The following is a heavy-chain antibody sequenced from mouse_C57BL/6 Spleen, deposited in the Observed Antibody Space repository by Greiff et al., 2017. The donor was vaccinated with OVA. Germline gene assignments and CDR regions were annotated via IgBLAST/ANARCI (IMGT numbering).Heavy chain of an antibody. D-gene: IGHD1-1*01. CDR3: ASYYYGSSYWFAY. V-gene: IGHV1-72*01. CDR1: GYTFTNYW. CDR2: IDPNSGGT. Sequence: VQLQQPGAELVKPGASVKLSCKASGYTFTNYWMHWVKQRHGQGLEWIGRIDPNSGGTRYNQKFKGKATMTVDKSSSTAYMQLSSLTSEASAVYYCASYYYGSSYWFAYWGQGTLVTVSA. J-gene: IGHJ3*01.